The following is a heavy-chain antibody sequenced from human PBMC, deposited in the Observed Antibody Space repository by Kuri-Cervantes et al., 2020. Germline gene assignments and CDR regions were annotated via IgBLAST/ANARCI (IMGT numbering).Heavy chain of an antibody. J-gene: IGHJ3*02. V-gene: IGHV4-39*07. CDR3: ARDRAYCGGDCYWDRDAFDI. Sequence: LRLSSTVAGGSISSSSYYWGWIRHPPGKGLEWIGSIYYSGSTYYNPSLKSRVTISVDTSKNQFSLKLSSVTAADTAVYYCARDRAYCGGDCYWDRDAFDIWGQGTMVTVSS. CDR1: GGSISSSSYY. D-gene: IGHD2-21*02. CDR2: IYYSGST.